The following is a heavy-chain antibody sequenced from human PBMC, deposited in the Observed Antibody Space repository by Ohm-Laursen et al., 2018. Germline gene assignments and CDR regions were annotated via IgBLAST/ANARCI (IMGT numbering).Heavy chain of an antibody. CDR1: GFTFSRYG. CDR3: ARSHVHDFGDYLDF. CDR2: IYYDGLNK. V-gene: IGHV3-33*01. D-gene: IGHD4-17*01. Sequence: SLRLSCTAFGFTFSRYGMHWARQAPGKGLEWVAIIYYDGLNKYYADSVKGRFTISRDNSNNTLYLQMDSLRAEDTAVYYCARSHVHDFGDYLDFWGQGTLVTVSS. J-gene: IGHJ4*02.